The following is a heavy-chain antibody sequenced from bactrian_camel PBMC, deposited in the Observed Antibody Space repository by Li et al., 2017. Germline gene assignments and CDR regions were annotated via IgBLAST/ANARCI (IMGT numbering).Heavy chain of an antibody. CDR1: TVTSDFAS. J-gene: IGHJ4*01. D-gene: IGHD4*01. V-gene: IGHV3S1*01. Sequence: HVQLVESGGGLVQPGGSLRLSCVASTVTSDFASMAWFRQVPGKEREGVATIYSRDGITDYADSVKGRFTISQDHAKNTLVLQLNSLKTEDMAMYYCTKRDYYSCYNWGQGTQVTVS. CDR2: IYSRDGIT. CDR3: TKRDYYSCYN.